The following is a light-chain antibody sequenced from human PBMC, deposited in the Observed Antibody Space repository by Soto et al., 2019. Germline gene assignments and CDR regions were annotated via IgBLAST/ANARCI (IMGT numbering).Light chain of an antibody. Sequence: DIQMTQSPSSLSASVGDRVTITCRASQSISSYLNWYQQKPGKAPKLLIYAACSLQSGVPSRFSGSGSGTDFTLTISSLQPEDFATYYCQQSYSTRYTFGQGTKLEIK. V-gene: IGKV1-39*01. CDR1: QSISSY. J-gene: IGKJ2*01. CDR2: AAC. CDR3: QQSYSTRYT.